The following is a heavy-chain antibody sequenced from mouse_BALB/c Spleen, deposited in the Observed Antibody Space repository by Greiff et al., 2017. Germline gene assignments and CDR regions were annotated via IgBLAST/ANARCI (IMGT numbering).Heavy chain of an antibody. D-gene: IGHD2-3*01. CDR1: GFTFSSYA. Sequence: EVKLVESGGGLVKPGGSLKLSCAASGFTFSSYAMSWVRQSPEKRLEWVAEISSGGSYTYYPDTVTGRFTISRDNAKNTLYLEMSSLRSEDTAMYYCARDPRYDGYYPFAYWGQGTLVTVSA. CDR2: ISSGGSYT. J-gene: IGHJ3*01. CDR3: ARDPRYDGYYPFAY. V-gene: IGHV5-9-4*01.